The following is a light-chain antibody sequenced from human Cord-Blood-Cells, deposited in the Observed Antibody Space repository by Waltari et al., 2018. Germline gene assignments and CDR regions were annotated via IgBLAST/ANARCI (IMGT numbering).Light chain of an antibody. CDR1: QRVLYSSNNKNY. CDR2: WAS. J-gene: IGKJ2*01. V-gene: IGKV4-1*01. Sequence: DIVMTQSPDSLAVSLGERATIHCKSSQRVLYSSNNKNYLAWYQQKPGQPPKLLIYWASTRESGVPDRFSGSGSGTDFTLTISNLQAEDVAVYYCQQYYSTPRYTFGQGTKLEIK. CDR3: QQYYSTPRYT.